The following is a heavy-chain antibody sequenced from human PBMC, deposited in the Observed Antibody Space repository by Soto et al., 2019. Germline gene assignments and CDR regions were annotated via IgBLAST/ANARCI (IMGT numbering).Heavy chain of an antibody. D-gene: IGHD3-3*01. CDR3: AKEREEDDFWSGYHPYYFDY. CDR2: ISGSGGST. V-gene: IGHV3-23*01. CDR1: GFTFSSYA. Sequence: GGSLRLSCAASGFTFSSYALTWVRQAPGKGLEWVSGISGSGGSTYYADSVRGRFTISRDNSKNTLYLQMNSLRAGDTAVYFCAKEREEDDFWSGYHPYYFDYWGQGTLVTVSS. J-gene: IGHJ4*02.